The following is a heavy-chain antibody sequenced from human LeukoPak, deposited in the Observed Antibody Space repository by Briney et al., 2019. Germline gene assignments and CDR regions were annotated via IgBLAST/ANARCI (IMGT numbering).Heavy chain of an antibody. J-gene: IGHJ6*02. V-gene: IGHV1-18*01. D-gene: IGHD1-20*01. CDR1: GYTFTSYG. CDR2: ISAYNGNT. CDR3: ARVRSNWNDYYYYGMDV. Sequence: ASVKVSCKASGYTFTSYGISWVRQAPGQGLEWMGWISAYNGNTNYAQKLQGRVTITTDTSTSTAYMEPRSLRSDDTAVYYCARVRSNWNDYYYYGMDVWGQGTTVTVSS.